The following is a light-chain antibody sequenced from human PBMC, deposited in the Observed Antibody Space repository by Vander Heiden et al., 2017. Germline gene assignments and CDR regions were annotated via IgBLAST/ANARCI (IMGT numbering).Light chain of an antibody. CDR1: SSNIGAGYD. CDR3: QSYDSSLSGSI. V-gene: IGLV1-40*01. Sequence: QSVLTQPPPVSGAPGQRVTIPGTGSSSNIGAGYDEHWYQQLPGTAPKFLIYGNNNRPSGVPDRFSGSKSGTSASLAITGLQIEDEADYYCQSYDSSLSGSIFGGGTKLTVL. CDR2: GNN. J-gene: IGLJ2*01.